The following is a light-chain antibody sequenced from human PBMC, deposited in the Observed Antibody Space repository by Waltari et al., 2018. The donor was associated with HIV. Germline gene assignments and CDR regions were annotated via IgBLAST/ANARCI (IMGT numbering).Light chain of an antibody. V-gene: IGLV1-51*01. CDR2: DNN. CDR3: GSWDSSLSGVV. J-gene: IGLJ2*01. CDR1: NHTIANNY. Sequence: QSVLTQPPSVSAAPGQKVTISRSGSNHTIANNYVTWYHQLPGTAPHLLIYDNNKRPSGLSVRFSGSKSGTSATLGITGLQTGDEADYYCGSWDSSLSGVVFGGGTKLTVL.